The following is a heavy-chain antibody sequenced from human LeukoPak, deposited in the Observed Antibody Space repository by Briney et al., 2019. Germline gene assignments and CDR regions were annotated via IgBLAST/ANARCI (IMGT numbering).Heavy chain of an antibody. CDR3: ARDCEESTTGTTGFDY. Sequence: SVKVSCKASGGTFSSYAISWVRQASGQGLEWMGGIIPIFGTANYAQKFQGRVTITADESMSTAYMELSSLRSEDTAVYYCARDCEESTTGTTGFDYWGQGTLVTVSS. CDR1: GGTFSSYA. CDR2: IIPIFGTA. D-gene: IGHD1-1*01. J-gene: IGHJ4*02. V-gene: IGHV1-69*01.